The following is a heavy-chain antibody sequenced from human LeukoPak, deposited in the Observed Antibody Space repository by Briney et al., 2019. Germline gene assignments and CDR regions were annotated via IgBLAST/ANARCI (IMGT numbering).Heavy chain of an antibody. J-gene: IGHJ4*02. D-gene: IGHD3-10*02. Sequence: PGGSLRLSCAASGFTFDDYGMSWVRQAPGKGLEWVSGINWNGGSTGYADSAKGRFAISRDNTKNSLYLQMNSLRAEDTALYYCARSCSGSYYNPYYFDYWGQGTLVTVSS. CDR1: GFTFDDYG. CDR2: INWNGGST. CDR3: ARSCSGSYYNPYYFDY. V-gene: IGHV3-20*04.